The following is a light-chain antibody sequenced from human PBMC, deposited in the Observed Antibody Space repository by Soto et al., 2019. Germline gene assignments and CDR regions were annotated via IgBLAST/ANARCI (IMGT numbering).Light chain of an antibody. V-gene: IGLV1-47*01. CDR3: SAWDDSLSGVV. Sequence: QSVLTQPPSASGTPGQRVTISCSGSSSNIGTYYVYWYQQLPGTAPKLLIFRDAHRPSGVPDRFSGSKSGTSASLAISGLRSEDEADYYCSAWDDSLSGVVFGGGTKLTVL. J-gene: IGLJ2*01. CDR2: RDA. CDR1: SSNIGTYY.